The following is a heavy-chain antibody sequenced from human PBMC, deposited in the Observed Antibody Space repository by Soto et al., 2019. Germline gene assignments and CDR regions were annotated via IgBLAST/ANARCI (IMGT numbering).Heavy chain of an antibody. CDR3: ARLVGATGLVYFDY. V-gene: IGHV1-18*01. Sequence: ASVKVSCKASGYTFTSYGISWVRQAPGQGLEWMGWISAYNGNTNYAQKLQGRVTMTTDTSTSTAYMGLRSLRSDDTAVYYCARLVGATGLVYFDYWGQGTLVTVSS. D-gene: IGHD1-26*01. CDR2: ISAYNGNT. CDR1: GYTFTSYG. J-gene: IGHJ4*02.